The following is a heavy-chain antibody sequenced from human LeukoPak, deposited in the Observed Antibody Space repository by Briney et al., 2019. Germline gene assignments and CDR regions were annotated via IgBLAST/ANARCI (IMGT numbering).Heavy chain of an antibody. J-gene: IGHJ4*02. Sequence: SETLSLTCTVSGGSISSSSYYWGWIRQPPGTGLEWIGSIYYSGSTYYNPSLKSRVTISVDTSKNQFSLKLSSVTAADTAVYYCASSNYYGSGSLDYWGQGTLVTVSS. CDR1: GGSISSSSYY. CDR2: IYYSGST. CDR3: ASSNYYGSGSLDY. D-gene: IGHD3-10*01. V-gene: IGHV4-39*07.